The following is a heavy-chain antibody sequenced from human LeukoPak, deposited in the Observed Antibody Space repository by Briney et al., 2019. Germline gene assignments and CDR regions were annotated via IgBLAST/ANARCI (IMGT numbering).Heavy chain of an antibody. CDR2: ISHSGTT. V-gene: IGHV4-59*01. CDR3: ATQRDHSDYVFDF. D-gene: IGHD4-11*01. J-gene: IGHJ4*02. Sequence: MPSETLSLTCTVSGGSISSYYWSWIRQSPGKGLEWIGYISHSGTTNYKSSLKSRVTISVDTSKKQFSLKLSSVTAADVAIYFCATQRDHSDYVFDFWGQGTLVTVCS. CDR1: GGSISSYY.